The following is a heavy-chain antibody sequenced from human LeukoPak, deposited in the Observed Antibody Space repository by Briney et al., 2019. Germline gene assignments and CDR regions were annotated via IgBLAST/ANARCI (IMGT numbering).Heavy chain of an antibody. CDR1: GITFSSYW. CDR2: IKQDGSEK. Sequence: GGSLRLSCVASGITFSSYWMSWVRQGPGKGLEWVANIKQDGSEKYYVDSVKGRFTISRDNTKNSLYLQMNSLRAEDTAVYYCARDTRGGGSFDWGQGTLVTVSS. D-gene: IGHD2-15*01. V-gene: IGHV3-7*01. CDR3: ARDTRGGGSFD. J-gene: IGHJ4*02.